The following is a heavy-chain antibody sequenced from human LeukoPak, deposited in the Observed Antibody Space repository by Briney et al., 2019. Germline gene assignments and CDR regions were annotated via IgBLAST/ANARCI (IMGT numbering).Heavy chain of an antibody. CDR1: GYTFTSYY. V-gene: IGHV1-46*01. CDR2: INPSGGST. D-gene: IGHD2-2*01. Sequence: ASVKVSCKASGYTFTSYYMHWVRQAPGQGLEWMGIINPSGGSTSYAQKFQGRVTMTRDTSTSTVYMELSSLRSEDTAVYYCARVLIDCSSTSCNYYYYYYGMDVWGQGTTVTVSS. CDR3: ARVLIDCSSTSCNYYYYYYGMDV. J-gene: IGHJ6*02.